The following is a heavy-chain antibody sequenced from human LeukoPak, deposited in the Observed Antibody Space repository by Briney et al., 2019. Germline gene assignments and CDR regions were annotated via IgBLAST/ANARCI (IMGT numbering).Heavy chain of an antibody. CDR2: IKSKTDGGTT. D-gene: IGHD6-19*01. CDR3: TPEEDSSGWRSFDY. Sequence: PGGSLRLSCAASGFTFSNAWMSWVRQAPGKGLEWVGRIKSKTDGGTTDYAAPVKGRFTISRDDSKNTLYLQMNSLKTEDTAVYYCTPEEDSSGWRSFDYWGQGTLVTVSS. J-gene: IGHJ4*02. CDR1: GFTFSNAW. V-gene: IGHV3-15*01.